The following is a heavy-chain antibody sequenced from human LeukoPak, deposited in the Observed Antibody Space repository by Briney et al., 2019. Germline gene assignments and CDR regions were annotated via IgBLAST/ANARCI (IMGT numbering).Heavy chain of an antibody. CDR1: GFTFSSYA. Sequence: GGSLRLSCAASGFTFSSYAMSWVRQAPGKGLEWVSSISSSSSYIYYAGSVKGRFTISRDNAKNSLYLQMNSLRAEDTAVYYCARDLFTWGQGTLVTVSS. J-gene: IGHJ5*02. CDR2: ISSSSSYI. CDR3: ARDLFT. V-gene: IGHV3-21*01.